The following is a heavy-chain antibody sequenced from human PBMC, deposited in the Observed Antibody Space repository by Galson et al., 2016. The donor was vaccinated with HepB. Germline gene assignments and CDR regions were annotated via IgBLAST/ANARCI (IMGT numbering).Heavy chain of an antibody. Sequence: QSGAEVTKPGESLKISCKGSGYIFTTYWIAWVRQMPGKGLEWMGIIYPGDSDTRYSPSFQGQVTISADKSISTAYLQWNSLQASDTAIYYCARQPHYDFLTCYWFDPWGQGTLVTVSS. CDR1: GYIFTTYW. D-gene: IGHD3-9*01. V-gene: IGHV5-51*01. CDR3: ARQPHYDFLTCYWFDP. J-gene: IGHJ5*02. CDR2: IYPGDSDT.